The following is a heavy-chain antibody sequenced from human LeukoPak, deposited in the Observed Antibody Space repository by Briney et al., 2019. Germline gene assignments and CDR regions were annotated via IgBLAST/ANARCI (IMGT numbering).Heavy chain of an antibody. CDR3: ARVPDITARPCDI. J-gene: IGHJ4*02. V-gene: IGHV4-34*01. CDR1: GGSSSGYY. D-gene: IGHD1-1*01. Sequence: SETLSLTCAADGGSSSGYYWTLIRQTPGKGLEWIGEISHTGLTGSNPSLKSRVTIFVDSSKKQFSLRMTSVTDADTGVYYCARVPDITARPCDIWGPGTQVTVSS. CDR2: ISHTGLT.